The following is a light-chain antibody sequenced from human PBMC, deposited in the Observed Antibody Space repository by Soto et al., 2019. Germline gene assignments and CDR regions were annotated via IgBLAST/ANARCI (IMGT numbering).Light chain of an antibody. V-gene: IGLV1-44*01. CDR1: TSNIGSNT. Sequence: QSVLAQPPSASGTPGQRVTISCSGSTSNIGSNTVNWCQHLPGRAPKLLIYSNDQRPSGVPDRFSGSKSGTSASLAISGLQSKDEGDYYCEAWDDSLNAHVVFGGGTKLTVL. CDR3: EAWDDSLNAHVV. J-gene: IGLJ2*01. CDR2: SND.